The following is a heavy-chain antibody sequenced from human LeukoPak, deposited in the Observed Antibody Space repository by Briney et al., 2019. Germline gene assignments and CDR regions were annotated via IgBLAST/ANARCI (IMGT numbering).Heavy chain of an antibody. J-gene: IGHJ6*02. V-gene: IGHV1-8*01. Sequence: ASVKVSCKASGDTFTSYDINWLRQATGQGLEWMGWMDPNSGNTGYAQKFQGRVTMTRNTSISTAYMELSSLRSEDTAVYYCARGPQYYDFWSGAPNYYYYGMDVWGQGTTVTVSS. CDR2: MDPNSGNT. CDR1: GDTFTSYD. D-gene: IGHD3-3*01. CDR3: ARGPQYYDFWSGAPNYYYYGMDV.